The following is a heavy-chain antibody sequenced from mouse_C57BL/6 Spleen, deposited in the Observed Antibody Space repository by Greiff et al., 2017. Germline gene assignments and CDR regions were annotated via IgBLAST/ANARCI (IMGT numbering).Heavy chain of an antibody. CDR2: IDPENGDT. J-gene: IGHJ3*01. D-gene: IGHD2-2*01. CDR1: GFNIKDDY. V-gene: IGHV14-4*01. Sequence: EVQLQQSGAELVRPGASVKLSCTASGFNIKDDYMHWVKQRPEQGLEWIGWIDPENGDTEYASKFQGKATITADTSSNTAYLQLSSLTSEDTAVYYCTTGGVTTSTAWGQGTLVTVSA. CDR3: TTGGVTTSTA.